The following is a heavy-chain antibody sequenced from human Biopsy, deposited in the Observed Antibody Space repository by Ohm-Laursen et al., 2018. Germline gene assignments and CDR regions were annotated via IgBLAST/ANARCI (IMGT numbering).Heavy chain of an antibody. CDR3: GNEVHGRDY. J-gene: IGHJ4*02. Sequence: TLPLTCAVFCKTFSDYQWSWLRQPPGKGLEWIGQINQAGTTNYNPSLKSRVSISADASKYEFSLRLTSVTAADTAVYLCGNEVHGRDYWGLGAQVTVSS. D-gene: IGHD2-15*01. V-gene: IGHV4-34*08. CDR1: CKTFSDYQ. CDR2: INQAGTT.